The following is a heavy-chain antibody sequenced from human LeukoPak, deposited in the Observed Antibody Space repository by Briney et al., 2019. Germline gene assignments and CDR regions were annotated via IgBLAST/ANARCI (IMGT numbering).Heavy chain of an antibody. CDR3: ARQGEWELRGWYFDL. J-gene: IGHJ2*01. CDR2: IYYSGST. V-gene: IGHV4-59*08. Sequence: PSETLSLTCTVSGGSISSYYWSWIRQPPGKGLEWIGYIYYSGSTNYNPSLKSRVTISVDTSKNQFSLKLSSVTAADTAVYYCARQGEWELRGWYFDLWGRGTLVTVSS. CDR1: GGSISSYY. D-gene: IGHD1-26*01.